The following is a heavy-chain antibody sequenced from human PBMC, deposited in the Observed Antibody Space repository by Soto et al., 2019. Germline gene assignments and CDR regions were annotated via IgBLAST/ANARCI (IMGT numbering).Heavy chain of an antibody. CDR1: GYTFTSYY. CDR2: INPIGGST. V-gene: IGHV1-46*01. J-gene: IGHJ4*02. CDR3: ARPPYPGCINAVCYPLDY. D-gene: IGHD2-8*01. Sequence: QVQLVQSGAEVKKPGASVKISCKASGYTFTSYYMHWVRQAPGQGLEWMGIINPIGGSTNYAQKLQGRVAMTRAPSTSTVYMELNSLRSEATAVYYCARPPYPGCINAVCYPLDYWGQGTLVTVSS.